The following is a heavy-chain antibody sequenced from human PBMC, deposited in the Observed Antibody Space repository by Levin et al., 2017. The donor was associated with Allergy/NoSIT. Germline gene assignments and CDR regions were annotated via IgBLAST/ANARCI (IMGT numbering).Heavy chain of an antibody. Sequence: KSSETLSLTCAVYGASLTDYYWSWIRQSPGKGLEWIGEINHSGFTNYNPSLKSRVTVSVDTSKNHFSLNLKSVTVADTAVYYCARGPPSNYYDRNGFYSVLNYWGQGTLVTVSS. CDR2: INHSGFT. J-gene: IGHJ4*02. CDR1: GASLTDYY. V-gene: IGHV4-34*01. CDR3: ARGPPSNYYDRNGFYSVLNY. D-gene: IGHD3-22*01.